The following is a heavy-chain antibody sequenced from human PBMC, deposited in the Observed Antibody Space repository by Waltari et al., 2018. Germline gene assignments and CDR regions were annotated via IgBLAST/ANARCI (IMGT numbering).Heavy chain of an antibody. CDR2: VYPEDGET. V-gene: IGHV1-69-2*01. J-gene: IGHJ3*02. D-gene: IGHD3-9*01. Sequence: EVQLVQSGAEVKKPGATVTISCKASGYTFTDYYMHWLQQAPGKGLEWMGRVYPEDGETIYAEKFQGRVTITADTSTDTAYMELSSLRSEDTAVYYCATPIRYFDMGAFDIWGQGTMVTVSS. CDR3: ATPIRYFDMGAFDI. CDR1: GYTFTDYY.